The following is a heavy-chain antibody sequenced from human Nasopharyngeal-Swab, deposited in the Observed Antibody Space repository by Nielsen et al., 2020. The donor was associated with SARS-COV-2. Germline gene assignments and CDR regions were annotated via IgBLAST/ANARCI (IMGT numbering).Heavy chain of an antibody. V-gene: IGHV4-59*08. CDR2: IYYSGST. CDR1: GGSISSYY. D-gene: IGHD6-19*01. CDR3: ARLKYSSFNWFDP. Sequence: SETLSLTCTVSGGSISSYYWSWIRQPPGKGLEWIGYIYYSGSTNYNPSLKSRVTISVDTSKNQFSLKLTSGTAADTAVYYCARLKYSSFNWFDPWGQGTLVTVSS. J-gene: IGHJ5*02.